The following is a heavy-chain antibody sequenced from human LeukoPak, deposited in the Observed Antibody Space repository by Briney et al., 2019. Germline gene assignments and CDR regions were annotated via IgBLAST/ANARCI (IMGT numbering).Heavy chain of an antibody. J-gene: IGHJ3*02. CDR1: GGSISSSSYY. Sequence: SETLSLTCTVSGGSISSSSYYWGWIRQPPGKGLEWIGSIYYSGSTYYNPSLKSRVTISVDTSKNQFSLKLSSVTAADTAVYYCAISTYYYDSSGYYRGAFDIWGQGTTVTVSS. V-gene: IGHV4-39*01. D-gene: IGHD3-22*01. CDR2: IYYSGST. CDR3: AISTYYYDSSGYYRGAFDI.